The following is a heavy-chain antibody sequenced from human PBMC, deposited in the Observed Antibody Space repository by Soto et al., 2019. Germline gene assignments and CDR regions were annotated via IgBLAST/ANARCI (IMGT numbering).Heavy chain of an antibody. J-gene: IGHJ6*04. D-gene: IGHD4-17*01. CDR2: IYHSGST. Sequence: PSETLSITCTVSGGSTRSSDKYWSWIRQPPGKGLEWIGEIYHSGSTNYNPSLKSRVTISVDKSTNQFSLKLSSVTAADTAVYYCARELYGDYGFHGMHVWGKGTTVTVS. V-gene: IGHV4-39*07. CDR1: GGSTRSSDKY. CDR3: ARELYGDYGFHGMHV.